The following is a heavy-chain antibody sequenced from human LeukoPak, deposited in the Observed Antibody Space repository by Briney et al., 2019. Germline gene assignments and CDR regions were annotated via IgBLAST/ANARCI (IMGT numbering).Heavy chain of an antibody. CDR2: INPNSGGT. Sequence: VASVKVSCKASGYTFTGYYMHWVRQAPGQGLEWMGWINPNSGGTNYAQKFRGRVTMTRDTSISTAYMELSRLRSDDTAVYYCARVLGGRAVAADYWGQGTLVTVSS. J-gene: IGHJ4*02. CDR3: ARVLGGRAVAADY. V-gene: IGHV1-2*02. D-gene: IGHD6-19*01. CDR1: GYTFTGYY.